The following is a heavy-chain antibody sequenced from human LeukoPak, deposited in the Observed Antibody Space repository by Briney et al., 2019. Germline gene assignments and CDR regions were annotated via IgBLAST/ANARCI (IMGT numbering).Heavy chain of an antibody. CDR3: ARDTRDWYFPSTMDV. D-gene: IGHD3-9*01. Sequence: GGSLRLSCAASGFTFSSYAMHWVRQAPGKGLEWVAVISYDGSNKYYADSVKGRFTISRDNSKNTLYLQMNSLRAEDTAVYYCARDTRDWYFPSTMDVWGKGTTVTISS. CDR1: GFTFSSYA. V-gene: IGHV3-30*04. J-gene: IGHJ6*03. CDR2: ISYDGSNK.